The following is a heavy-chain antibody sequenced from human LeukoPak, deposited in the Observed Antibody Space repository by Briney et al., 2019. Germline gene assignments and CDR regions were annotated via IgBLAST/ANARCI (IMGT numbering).Heavy chain of an antibody. CDR2: IFYSEST. D-gene: IGHD5-12*01. J-gene: IGHJ4*02. CDR1: GASISSGSYY. V-gene: IGHV4-39*01. Sequence: SETLSLTCTVSGASISSGSYYWAWIRQPPGKGLEWIGSIFYSESTYYKPSLKSRVTISLDTSRNQFSLRLSSVTAADTAVYYCARQTWLLDYWGQGTLVTVSS. CDR3: ARQTWLLDY.